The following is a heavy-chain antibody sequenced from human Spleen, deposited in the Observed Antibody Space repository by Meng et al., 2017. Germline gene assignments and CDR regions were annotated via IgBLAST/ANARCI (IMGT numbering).Heavy chain of an antibody. J-gene: IGHJ4*02. CDR1: GGAFGDSH. V-gene: IGHV4-34*01. CDR2: INHSGST. CDR3: ARGPTTMAHDFDY. Sequence: QLQPLAPGPVQPPEALSLTCFLSGGAFGDSHWSVIRLPPGKGLEWIGEINHSGSTNYNPSLESRATISVDTSQNNLSLKLSSVTAADSAVYYCARGPTTMAHDFDYWGQGTLVTVSS. D-gene: IGHD4-11*01.